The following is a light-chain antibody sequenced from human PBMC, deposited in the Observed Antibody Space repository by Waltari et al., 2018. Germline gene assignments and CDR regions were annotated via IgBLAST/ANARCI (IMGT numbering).Light chain of an antibody. Sequence: EIVLTQSPGTLSLSPGERATLSCRTSPRVGRTLAWYQHRPGQAPRPLIYGASIRATVIPDRFSGSGVGTDFSLTISRLEPEDFAVYYCQHYVRLPVTFGQGTKVEIK. CDR3: QHYVRLPVT. CDR1: PRVGRT. V-gene: IGKV3-20*01. CDR2: GAS. J-gene: IGKJ1*01.